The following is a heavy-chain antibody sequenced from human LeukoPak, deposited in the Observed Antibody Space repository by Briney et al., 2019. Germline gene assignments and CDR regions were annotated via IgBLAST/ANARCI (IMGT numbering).Heavy chain of an antibody. CDR2: ISGSGGST. CDR3: AEDQDSGYDSVNFDY. D-gene: IGHD5-12*01. V-gene: IGHV3-23*01. Sequence: GGSLRLSCAASGFTLSSYAMSWVRQAPGKGLEWVSAISGSGGSTYYADSVKGRFTISRDNSKNTLYLQMNSLRAEDTAVYYCAEDQDSGYDSVNFDYWGQGTLVTVSS. CDR1: GFTLSSYA. J-gene: IGHJ4*02.